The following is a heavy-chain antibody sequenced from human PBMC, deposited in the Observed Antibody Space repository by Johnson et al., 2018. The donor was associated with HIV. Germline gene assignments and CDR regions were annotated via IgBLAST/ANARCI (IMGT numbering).Heavy chain of an antibody. CDR1: GFTFDDFG. D-gene: IGHD3-22*01. CDR3: AKSAIATYYDSSGYRFTGQHDAFDI. V-gene: IGHV3-72*01. CDR2: TKNKANSYTT. Sequence: VQLVESGGGLVQPGGSLRLSCAASGFTFDDFGMTWVRQAPGKGLEWVGRTKNKANSYTTEYAASVKGRFTISRDDSKNSLYLQMNSLKTEDTAVYFCAKSAIATYYDSSGYRFTGQHDAFDIWGQGTMVTVSS. J-gene: IGHJ3*02.